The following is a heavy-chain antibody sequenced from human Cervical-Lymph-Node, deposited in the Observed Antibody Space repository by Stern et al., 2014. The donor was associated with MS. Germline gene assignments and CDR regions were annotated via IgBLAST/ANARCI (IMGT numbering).Heavy chain of an antibody. V-gene: IGHV1-69*01. J-gene: IGHJ6*02. Sequence: QVQLVQSGAEVKKPGSSVKVSCKASGGTFSSYAISWGRQAPGQGLEWKGGTIPSFGTANYAQKFQGRVTITADESTSTAYMELSSLRSEDTAVYYCARGELKEGLVRGMDVWGQGTTVTVSS. CDR1: GGTFSSYA. CDR3: ARGELKEGLVRGMDV. D-gene: IGHD1-26*01. CDR2: TIPSFGTA.